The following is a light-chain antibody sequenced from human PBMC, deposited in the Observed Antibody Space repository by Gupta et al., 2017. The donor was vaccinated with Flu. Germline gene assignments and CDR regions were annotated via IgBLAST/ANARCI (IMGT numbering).Light chain of an antibody. Sequence: QSVLTQPPSASGTPGQRVTISCSGSSSNIGGYTVNWYQQLPGTAPKLLIYSNNQRPSGVPDRFSGSKSGTSASLAISGLQSEDEADYYCAAWDDSLHGWVFGGGTKLTVL. J-gene: IGLJ3*02. V-gene: IGLV1-44*01. CDR1: SSNIGGYT. CDR2: SNN. CDR3: AAWDDSLHGWV.